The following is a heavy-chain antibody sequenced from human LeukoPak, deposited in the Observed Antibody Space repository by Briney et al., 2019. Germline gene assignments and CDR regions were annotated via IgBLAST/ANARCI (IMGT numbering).Heavy chain of an antibody. Sequence: WDTLSLTCTVCGGSISSYYWSWIRQPAGKGLECIGCFYSSGSTNYNPSLKSRLSMSVGTSKNHFSLKLSSVTAADTAVYYCARGRFYGDYVDDWGQGTLVTVSS. V-gene: IGHV4-4*07. CDR3: ARGRFYGDYVDD. J-gene: IGHJ4*02. D-gene: IGHD4-17*01. CDR1: GGSISSYY. CDR2: FYSSGST.